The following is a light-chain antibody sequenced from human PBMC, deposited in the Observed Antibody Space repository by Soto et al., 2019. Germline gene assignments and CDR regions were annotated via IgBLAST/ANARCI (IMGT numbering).Light chain of an antibody. Sequence: DIQMTQSPSSLSASVGDRVTITCQASQDISNYLNWYQQKLGKAPKLLIYDASNLETGVPSRFSGSGSGTDFTFNISSLQPEDIATYYCQQYSHLITFGQGTRLEI. J-gene: IGKJ5*01. CDR1: QDISNY. CDR3: QQYSHLIT. CDR2: DAS. V-gene: IGKV1-33*01.